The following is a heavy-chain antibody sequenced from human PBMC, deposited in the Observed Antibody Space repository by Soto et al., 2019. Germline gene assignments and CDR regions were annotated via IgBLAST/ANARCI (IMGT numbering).Heavy chain of an antibody. CDR3: ARGLGIGSNWFDP. CDR2: MNPIIGNT. Sequence: ASVKVSCKASGYTFTSYDINWVRQATGQGLECMGWMNPIIGNTGYAQNFQGRFTLTRNTSISTAYMELSSLRFEDTAVYYCARGLGIGSNWFDPWGQGTLVTVSS. D-gene: IGHD2-21*01. V-gene: IGHV1-8*01. CDR1: GYTFTSYD. J-gene: IGHJ5*02.